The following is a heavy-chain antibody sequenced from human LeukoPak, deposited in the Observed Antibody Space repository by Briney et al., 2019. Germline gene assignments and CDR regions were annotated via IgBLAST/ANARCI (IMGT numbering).Heavy chain of an antibody. Sequence: GGSLRLSCAVSTFTLSGHAMHWVRQAPGKGLEWVALISHDGSTKYQADSVKGRFTISRDNSKNTLYLQMNSLRVEDTAVYYCARDISGTYSFDYSGQGTLVTVSS. CDR3: ARDISGTYSFDY. CDR2: ISHDGSTK. J-gene: IGHJ4*02. D-gene: IGHD1-26*01. CDR1: TFTLSGHA. V-gene: IGHV3-30-3*01.